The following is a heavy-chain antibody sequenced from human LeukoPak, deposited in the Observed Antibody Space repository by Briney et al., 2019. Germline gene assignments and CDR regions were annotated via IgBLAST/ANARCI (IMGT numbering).Heavy chain of an antibody. CDR2: INWNGGST. CDR3: AKYRGMAGTSELDY. J-gene: IGHJ4*02. D-gene: IGHD1-7*01. CDR1: GFTFDDYG. V-gene: IGHV3-20*04. Sequence: GGSLRLSCAASGFTFDDYGMSWVRQAPGKGLEWVSGINWNGGSTGYADSVKGRFTISRDNAKNSLYLQMNSLRAEDTALYYCAKYRGMAGTSELDYWGQGTLVTVSS.